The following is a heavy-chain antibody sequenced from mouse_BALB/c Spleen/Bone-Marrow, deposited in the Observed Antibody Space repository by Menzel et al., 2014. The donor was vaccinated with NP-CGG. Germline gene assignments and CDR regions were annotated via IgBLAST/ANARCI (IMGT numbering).Heavy chain of an antibody. J-gene: IGHJ1*01. Sequence: DVQLVESGGGLVQPGGSLKLSCAASGFDFSRYWMSWVRQAPGKGLEWIGEINPDSSTINYTPSLKDKFIISRDNAKNTLYLQMSKVRSEDTALYYCARLNYYGNLFVWGAGATVTVSS. CDR2: INPDSSTI. D-gene: IGHD1-1*01. V-gene: IGHV4-1*02. CDR3: ARLNYYGNLFV. CDR1: GFDFSRYW.